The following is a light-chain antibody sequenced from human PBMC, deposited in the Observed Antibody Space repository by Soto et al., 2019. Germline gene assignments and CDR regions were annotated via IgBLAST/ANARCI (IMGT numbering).Light chain of an antibody. CDR1: SXDVGTHGY. J-gene: IGLJ3*02. CDR2: DVT. CDR3: MCYAGGNNWV. V-gene: IGLV2-8*01. Sequence: QSALTQPPSASGSPGQSVTISCTGTSXDVGTHGYVSWYQQHAGKAPKLVIYDVTKRPSGVPDRFSGSKSGNTASLTVSGLQAEDEADYYCMCYAGGNNWVFGGGTKVTVL.